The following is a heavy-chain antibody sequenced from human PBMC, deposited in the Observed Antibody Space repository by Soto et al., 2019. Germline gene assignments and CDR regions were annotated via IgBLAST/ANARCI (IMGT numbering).Heavy chain of an antibody. CDR2: INSDGSST. CDR1: GFTFSSYW. Sequence: GGSLRLSCAASGFTFSSYWMHWVRQAPGKGLVWVSRINSDGSSTSYADSVKGRFTISRDNAKNTLYLQMNSLRAEDTAVYYFASYDSRGYYYYYYGMDVWGQGTTVTVSS. J-gene: IGHJ6*02. D-gene: IGHD3-22*01. CDR3: ASYDSRGYYYYYYGMDV. V-gene: IGHV3-74*01.